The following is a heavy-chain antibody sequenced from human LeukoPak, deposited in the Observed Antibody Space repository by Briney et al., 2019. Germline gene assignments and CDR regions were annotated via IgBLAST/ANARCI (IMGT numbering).Heavy chain of an antibody. D-gene: IGHD3-22*01. V-gene: IGHV4-4*07. CDR1: GGSISSYY. CDR3: ARDGYYYDSSGYLDAFDI. J-gene: IGHJ3*02. Sequence: SETLSLTCTVSGGSISSYYWSWIRQPAGKGLEWIGRIYTSGSTNYNPSLKSRVTMSVDTSKNQFSLKLSSVTAADTVVYYCARDGYYYDSSGYLDAFDIWGQGTMVTVSS. CDR2: IYTSGST.